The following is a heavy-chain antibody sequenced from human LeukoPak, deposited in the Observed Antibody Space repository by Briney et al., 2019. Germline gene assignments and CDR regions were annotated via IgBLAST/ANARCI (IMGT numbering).Heavy chain of an antibody. CDR1: GGSISTTSYY. D-gene: IGHD4-17*01. CDR2: MYSRGST. Sequence: PSETLSLTCTVSGGSISTTSYYWGWIRQSPGMGLECLGYMYSRGSTFDNPSLKNRVTISVDISKNQFSLRLTSMTAADTAIYYCARGPGGTTDNFDYWGQGTLVTVSS. J-gene: IGHJ4*02. V-gene: IGHV4-39*07. CDR3: ARGPGGTTDNFDY.